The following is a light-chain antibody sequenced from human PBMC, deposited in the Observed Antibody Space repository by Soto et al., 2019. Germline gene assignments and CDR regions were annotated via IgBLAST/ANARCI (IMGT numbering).Light chain of an antibody. CDR3: GTWDSSLSAGV. Sequence: QSVLTQPPSVSAAPGQKVTISSSGSSSNIGNNYVSWYQHLPGTAPKLLISDNNKRPSGIPDRFSGSKSGTSATLGITGLQTGDEADYYCGTWDSSLSAGVFGGGTKVTVL. CDR2: DNN. V-gene: IGLV1-51*01. J-gene: IGLJ2*01. CDR1: SSNIGNNY.